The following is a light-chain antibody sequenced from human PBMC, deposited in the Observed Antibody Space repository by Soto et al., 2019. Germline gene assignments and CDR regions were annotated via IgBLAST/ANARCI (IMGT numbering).Light chain of an antibody. Sequence: QSVLTQPPSASGTPGQRVTIPCSGSSSNIGSTTVNWYQKFPGTTPKLLIYSNNQRPSGVPDRFSGSKSGTSASLAISGLQSEDEADYYCAAWDDSLNGLYVFGTGPKLTV. V-gene: IGLV1-44*01. CDR3: AAWDDSLNGLYV. CDR2: SNN. J-gene: IGLJ1*01. CDR1: SSNIGSTT.